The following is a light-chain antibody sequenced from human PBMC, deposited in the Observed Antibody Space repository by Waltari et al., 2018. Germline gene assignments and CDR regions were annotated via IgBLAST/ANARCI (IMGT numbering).Light chain of an antibody. CDR2: DAS. CDR3: QQYFDFPRT. Sequence: DLLMTQSPPSLSPSVGERVTITCRASQGISDSLAWYQQKPGKAPKVLLHDASSLESGVPSRFSGSGSGTEFTLTISRLQPEDFATYYCQQYFDFPRTFGQGTRVDIK. V-gene: IGKV1-NL1*01. J-gene: IGKJ1*01. CDR1: QGISDS.